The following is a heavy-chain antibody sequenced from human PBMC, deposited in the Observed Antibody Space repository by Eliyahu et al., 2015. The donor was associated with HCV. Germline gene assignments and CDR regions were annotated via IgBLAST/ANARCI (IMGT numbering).Heavy chain of an antibody. CDR3: ARGGYGDSVSTFDI. J-gene: IGHJ3*02. CDR1: GDSXSRNNAA. V-gene: IGHV6-1*01. CDR2: TYYRSKWYS. D-gene: IGHD4-17*01. Sequence: QVQLQQSGPGLVKPSQTLSLXCAISGDSXSRNNAAWNWIRQSPSRGLEWLGRTYYRSKWYSDYAVSVRSRMTVNPDTSKNQFSLQLNSVTLEDTAVYYCARGGYGDSVSTFDIWGQGTMVIVSS.